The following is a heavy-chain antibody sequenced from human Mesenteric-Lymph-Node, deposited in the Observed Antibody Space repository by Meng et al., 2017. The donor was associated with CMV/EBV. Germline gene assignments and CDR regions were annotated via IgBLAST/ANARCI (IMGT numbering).Heavy chain of an antibody. CDR3: AKDLVWFGGLSGKDV. Sequence: GESLKISCAASGFTFSSYAMHWVRQAPGKGLEWVAFIRYDGSNKYYADSVKGRFTISRDNSKNTLYLQMNSLRAEDTAVYYCAKDLVWFGGLSGKDVWGQGTTVTVSS. V-gene: IGHV3-30*02. CDR1: GFTFSSYA. CDR2: IRYDGSNK. J-gene: IGHJ6*02. D-gene: IGHD3-10*01.